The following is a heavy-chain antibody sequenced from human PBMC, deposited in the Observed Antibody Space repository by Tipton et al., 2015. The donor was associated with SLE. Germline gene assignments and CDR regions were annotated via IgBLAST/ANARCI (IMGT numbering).Heavy chain of an antibody. D-gene: IGHD2-8*02. CDR3: AREVEALVGFWGWVDH. CDR1: GYTFTDYY. CDR2: INPNSGGT. J-gene: IGHJ5*02. V-gene: IGHV1-2*02. Sequence: QSGAEVKKPGASVKVSCKASGYTFTDYYMHWVRQAPGQGLEWMGWINPNSGGTKYAQKFQGRVTMTRDTSISTAYMELSRLRSDDTAVYYCAREVEALVGFWGWVDHSGQGSLVSVSA.